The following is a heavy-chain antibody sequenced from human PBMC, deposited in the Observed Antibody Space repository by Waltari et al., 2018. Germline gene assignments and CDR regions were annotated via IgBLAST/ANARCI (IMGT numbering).Heavy chain of an antibody. J-gene: IGHJ4*02. CDR3: ASIGRDFVWGSYRY. D-gene: IGHD3-16*02. Sequence: QVQLVQYGAEVRKPGASVKVYCKASGYSFTDFHLHWVRKAPGQGLVWLGWINPNTGFTKYAPDFQARVTMTRDTSVDTAYMELTNLRSDDTAVYFCASIGRDFVWGSYRYWGQGSLVTVSS. CDR1: GYSFTDFH. CDR2: INPNTGFT. V-gene: IGHV1-2*02.